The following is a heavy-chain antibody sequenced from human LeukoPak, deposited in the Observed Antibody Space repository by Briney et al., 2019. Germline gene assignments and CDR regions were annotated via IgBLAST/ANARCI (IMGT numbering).Heavy chain of an antibody. D-gene: IGHD4-17*01. V-gene: IGHV3-21*01. J-gene: IGHJ4*02. CDR2: ISCSSSYI. CDR3: ARGPDTVTTFDY. Sequence: GGSLRLSCAASGFTFSSYSMNWVRQAPGKGLEWVSSISCSSSYIYYANSVKGRFTISRDNAKNSLYLQMNSLRAEDTAVYYCARGPDTVTTFDYWGQGTLVTVSS. CDR1: GFTFSSYS.